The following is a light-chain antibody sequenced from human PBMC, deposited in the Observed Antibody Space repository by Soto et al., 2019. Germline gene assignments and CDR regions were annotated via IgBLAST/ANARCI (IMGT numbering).Light chain of an antibody. Sequence: EIVMTQSPATLSVSPGERATLSCRASQIVSSNVAWYQQKPGQAPRLLIHDASTRATGIPARYSGSGSGTEFTLTISSLQSEDFALYYCQQYNNWPPMYTLRQGTKLEIK. J-gene: IGKJ2*01. CDR3: QQYNNWPPMYT. V-gene: IGKV3-15*01. CDR2: DAS. CDR1: QIVSSN.